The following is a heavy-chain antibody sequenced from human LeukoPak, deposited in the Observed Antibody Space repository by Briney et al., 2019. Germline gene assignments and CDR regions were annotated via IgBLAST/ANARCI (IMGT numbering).Heavy chain of an antibody. CDR3: ARINYDAFDI. V-gene: IGHV1-2*02. Sequence: ASVKVSCKASGYTFTGYYMHWIRQAPGQGLEWVGWINPNSGGADYGQKFQDRVTMTRDTSISTAYMEVSRLRYDDTAIYYCARINYDAFDIWGQGTMVTVSS. CDR1: GYTFTGYY. CDR2: INPNSGGA. D-gene: IGHD5-24*01. J-gene: IGHJ3*02.